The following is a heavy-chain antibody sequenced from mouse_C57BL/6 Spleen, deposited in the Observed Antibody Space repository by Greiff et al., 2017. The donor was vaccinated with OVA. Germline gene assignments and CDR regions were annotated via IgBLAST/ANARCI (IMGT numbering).Heavy chain of an antibody. CDR2: IYPGNSDT. J-gene: IGHJ1*03. CDR3: TKELYYYGSSLWYFDV. V-gene: IGHV1-5*01. CDR1: GYTFTSYW. Sequence: VQLQQSGTVLARPGASVKMSCKTSGYTFTSYWMHWVKQRPGQGLEWIGAIYPGNSDTSYNQKFKGKAKLPAVTSASTAYMELSSLTNEDSAVYYCTKELYYYGSSLWYFDVWGTGTTVTVSS. D-gene: IGHD1-1*01.